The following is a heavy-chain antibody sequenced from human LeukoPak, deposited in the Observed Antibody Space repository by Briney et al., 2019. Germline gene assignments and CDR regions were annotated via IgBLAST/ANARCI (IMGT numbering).Heavy chain of an antibody. V-gene: IGHV3-9*01. Sequence: GGSVRLSCAASGFTFDDYAMHWVRQAPGKGLEWVSGISWNSGSIGYADSVKGRFTISRDNAKNSLYLQVNSLRAEDTALYYCAKDRAGGSGSFFDYWGQGTLVTVSS. CDR3: AKDRAGGSGSFFDY. CDR2: ISWNSGSI. D-gene: IGHD1-26*01. CDR1: GFTFDDYA. J-gene: IGHJ4*02.